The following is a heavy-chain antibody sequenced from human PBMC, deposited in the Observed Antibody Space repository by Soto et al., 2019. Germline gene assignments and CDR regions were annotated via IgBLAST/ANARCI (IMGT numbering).Heavy chain of an antibody. J-gene: IGHJ5*02. V-gene: IGHV5-51*01. CDR1: GYSFSTYW. CDR3: ARQQYSSGWPPSFDP. CDR2: IYPGDSDT. Sequence: PGESLKISCKASGYSFSTYWIGWVRQMPGKGLEWMGIIYPGDSDTRYSPSFQGQVTISADKSISTAYLQWSSLKASDTAMYYCARQQYSSGWPPSFDPWGQGTLVTVSS. D-gene: IGHD6-19*01.